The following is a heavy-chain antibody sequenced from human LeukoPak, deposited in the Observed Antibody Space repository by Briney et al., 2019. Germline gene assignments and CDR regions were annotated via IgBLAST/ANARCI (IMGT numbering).Heavy chain of an antibody. D-gene: IGHD2-2*01. CDR3: ATDPGEIVAAAKGPRWEYCYGRDV. CDR2: FSGSGGST. J-gene: IGHJ6*02. CDR1: GFTFSSYA. V-gene: IGHV3-23*01. Sequence: GGSLRLSCAASGFTFSSYAMSWVRQAPGKGLEWVSAFSGSGGSTYYADSVKGRFTISRDNSKNTLYLQMNSLRAEDTAVYYCATDPGEIVAAAKGPRWEYCYGRDVWGQGTTVTVSS.